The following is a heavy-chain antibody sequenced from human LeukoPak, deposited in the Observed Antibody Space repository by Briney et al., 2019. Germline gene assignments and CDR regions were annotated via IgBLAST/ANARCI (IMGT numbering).Heavy chain of an antibody. Sequence: GGSLRLSCAASGFTFSSYGMHWVRQAPGKGLEWVAFIRYDGTNKYYADSVKGRFTISRDNSKNTLYLQMNSLRAEDTAVYYCAREVKMITCGGVIDYWGQGTLVTVSS. J-gene: IGHJ4*02. D-gene: IGHD3-16*01. CDR3: AREVKMITCGGVIDY. V-gene: IGHV3-30*02. CDR1: GFTFSSYG. CDR2: IRYDGTNK.